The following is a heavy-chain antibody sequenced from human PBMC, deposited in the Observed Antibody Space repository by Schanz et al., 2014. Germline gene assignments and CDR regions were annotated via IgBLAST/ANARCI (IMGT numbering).Heavy chain of an antibody. D-gene: IGHD2-2*01. CDR3: AKDLLYGAPMPLNHLDY. V-gene: IGHV3-23*01. Sequence: DVQLLESGGGLVQPGGSLRLSCAASGFTFNSYAMTWVRQAPGKGLEWVSSISHSGGSTYYADSVKDRFTVSRDNSKNTLYLQMNSLRAEDTAVYYCAKDLLYGAPMPLNHLDYWGQGTLVTVSS. CDR2: ISHSGGST. CDR1: GFTFNSYA. J-gene: IGHJ4*02.